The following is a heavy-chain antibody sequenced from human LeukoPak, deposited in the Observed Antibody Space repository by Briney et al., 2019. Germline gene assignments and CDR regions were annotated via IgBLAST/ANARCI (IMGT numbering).Heavy chain of an antibody. Sequence: PSETLSLTCSVSDGSISGYYWSWIRQPAGKGLEWIGRIYTSGSTNYNPSLKSRVTMSVDTSKNQFSLKLTSVTAADTAVYYCARGWAMATIYWGQGTLVTVSS. CDR1: DGSISGYY. D-gene: IGHD5-24*01. V-gene: IGHV4-4*07. J-gene: IGHJ4*02. CDR2: IYTSGST. CDR3: ARGWAMATIY.